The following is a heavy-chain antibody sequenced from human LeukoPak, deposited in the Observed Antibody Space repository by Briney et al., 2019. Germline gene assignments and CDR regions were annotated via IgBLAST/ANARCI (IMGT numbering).Heavy chain of an antibody. CDR3: ARGAVAADFVC. CDR2: ISPGSSST. J-gene: IGHJ4*02. Sequence: TGGSLRLSCATSGFTFNSYAMSWVRQAPGKGLEWVSSISPGSSSTFYADSVKGRFTISRDNSRNTLYLQMNGLRTEDTAVYYCARGAVAADFVCWGQGTLVTVSS. D-gene: IGHD6-19*01. CDR1: GFTFNSYA. V-gene: IGHV3-23*01.